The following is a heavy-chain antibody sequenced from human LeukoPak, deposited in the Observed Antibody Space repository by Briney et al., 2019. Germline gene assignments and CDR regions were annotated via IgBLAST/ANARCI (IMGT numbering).Heavy chain of an antibody. J-gene: IGHJ4*02. CDR2: ISSSGSTI. D-gene: IGHD5-18*01. CDR3: AKAGQLWKEFDY. CDR1: GFTFSDYY. Sequence: PGGSLRLSCAASGFTFSDYYMSWIRQAPGKGLEWVSYISSSGSTIYYADSVKGRFTISRDNSKNTLYLQMNSLRAEDTAVYYCAKAGQLWKEFDYWGQGTLVTVSS. V-gene: IGHV3-11*04.